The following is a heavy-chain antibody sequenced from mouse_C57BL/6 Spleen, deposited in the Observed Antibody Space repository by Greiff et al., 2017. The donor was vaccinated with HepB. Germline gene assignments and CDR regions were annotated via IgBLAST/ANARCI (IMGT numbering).Heavy chain of an antibody. D-gene: IGHD1-1*01. V-gene: IGHV1-15*01. CDR2: IDPETGGT. Sequence: QVQLQQSGAELVRPGASVTLSCKASGYTFTDYEMHWVKQTPVHGLEWIGAIDPETGGTAYNQKFKGKAILTADKSSSTAYMELRSLTSEDSAVYYCTLYYGSRMDYWGQGTSVTVSS. CDR1: GYTFTDYE. J-gene: IGHJ4*01. CDR3: TLYYGSRMDY.